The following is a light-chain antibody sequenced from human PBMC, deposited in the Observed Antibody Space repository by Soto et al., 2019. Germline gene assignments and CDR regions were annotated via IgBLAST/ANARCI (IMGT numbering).Light chain of an antibody. CDR3: LQDYNYPWT. CDR1: QGIRNE. CDR2: AAS. Sequence: AIQMSQSPSSLSASVGDRVTITCRAGQGIRNELGWYQQKPGKAPKLLIYAASSLQSGVPSRFSGSGSGTDFTLTISSLQPEDFATYYCLQDYNYPWTFGQGTKVEIK. V-gene: IGKV1-6*01. J-gene: IGKJ1*01.